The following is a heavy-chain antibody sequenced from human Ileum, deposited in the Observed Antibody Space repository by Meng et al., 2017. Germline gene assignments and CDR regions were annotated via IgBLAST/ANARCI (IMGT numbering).Heavy chain of an antibody. CDR1: GGSIKSSGNF. D-gene: IGHD1-26*01. CDR3: TRDVGRYASDQ. V-gene: IGHV4-39*07. Sequence: GSLRLSCSVSGGSIKSSGNFWAWIRQPPDKGLEWITSMSYSGSTFYNPSLKSRVPISTDTAKNQFSLKMISVTAADTAIYFCTRDVGRYASDQWGQGTLVTVSS. J-gene: IGHJ4*02. CDR2: MSYSGST.